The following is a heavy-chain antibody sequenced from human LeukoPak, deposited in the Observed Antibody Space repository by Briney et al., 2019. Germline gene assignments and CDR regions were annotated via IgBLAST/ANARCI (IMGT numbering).Heavy chain of an antibody. Sequence: SETLSLTCAVYGGSFSGYYWSWIRQPAGKGLEWIWRIYTSGSTNYNPSLKSRVTISVDTSKNQFSLKLSSVTAADTAVYYCARSLGYCSSTSCYVAFDIWGQGTMVTVSS. V-gene: IGHV4-59*10. J-gene: IGHJ3*02. CDR1: GGSFSGYY. D-gene: IGHD2-2*01. CDR2: IYTSGST. CDR3: ARSLGYCSSTSCYVAFDI.